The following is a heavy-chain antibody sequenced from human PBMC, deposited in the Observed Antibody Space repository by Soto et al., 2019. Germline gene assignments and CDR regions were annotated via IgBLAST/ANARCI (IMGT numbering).Heavy chain of an antibody. CDR1: GGSTSGYS. CDR3: ARSRTGAYFYYGMDV. CDR2: IYNSGST. Sequence: SETLSLTCTVSGGSTSGYSWSWIRQPPGKGLEWIGCIYNSGSTNYNPSLKSRVTISVDTSKNQLSLKLSSVTAADTAVYFCARSRTGAYFYYGMDVWGQGTTVTVSS. V-gene: IGHV4-59*01. D-gene: IGHD1-1*01. J-gene: IGHJ6*02.